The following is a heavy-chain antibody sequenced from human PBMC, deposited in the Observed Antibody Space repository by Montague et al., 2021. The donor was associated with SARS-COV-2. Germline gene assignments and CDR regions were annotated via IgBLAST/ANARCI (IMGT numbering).Heavy chain of an antibody. CDR1: GITFSNYA. V-gene: IGHV3-30-3*01. CDR2: ISYDGSNT. Sequence: SLRLSFSASGITFSNYAMHWVRQAPGKGLEWVSVISYDGSNTDYADPVKGRFTISRDNSKNTLYLQMNSLRAEDTAVYYCAREGLAASYYGFLDHWGQGTLVTVSS. J-gene: IGHJ4*02. CDR3: AREGLAASYYGFLDH. D-gene: IGHD3-10*01.